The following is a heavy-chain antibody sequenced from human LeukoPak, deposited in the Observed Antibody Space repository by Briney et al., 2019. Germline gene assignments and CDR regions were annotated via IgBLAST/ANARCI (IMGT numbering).Heavy chain of an antibody. CDR1: GFTFSSYG. Sequence: GGSLRLSCAASGFTFSSYGMHWIRQAPGKGLEWVTFIRYHGSDEYYADSVKGRSTISRDNSKNTLYLQMNSLRAEDTAVYYCAKDGPYSTTWAFDYWGQGNLVTVSS. V-gene: IGHV3-30*02. CDR3: AKDGPYSTTWAFDY. D-gene: IGHD6-13*01. CDR2: IRYHGSDE. J-gene: IGHJ4*02.